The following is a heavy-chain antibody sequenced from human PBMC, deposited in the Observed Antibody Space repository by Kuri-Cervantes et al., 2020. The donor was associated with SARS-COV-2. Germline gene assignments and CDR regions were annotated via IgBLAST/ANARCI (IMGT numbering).Heavy chain of an antibody. CDR3: ARLGDGEYCSGGSCYPWYFDY. CDR2: SYHGDSDT. CDR1: GYSFTSYW. J-gene: IGHJ4*02. D-gene: IGHD2-15*01. V-gene: IGHV5-51*01. Sequence: KVSCKGSGYSFTSYWIGWVGQMPGKGLEWRGISYHGDSDTRYSPSIQGQVTISADKSINTAYLQWSSLKASDTAMYYCARLGDGEYCSGGSCYPWYFDYWGQGTLVTVSS.